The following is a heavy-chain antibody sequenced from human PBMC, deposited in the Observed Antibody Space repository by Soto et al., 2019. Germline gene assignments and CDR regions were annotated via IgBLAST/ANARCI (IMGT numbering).Heavy chain of an antibody. Sequence: PXGSLRIAFAASGFTFSNYSMSWVRQAPGKGLEWVSGLSDGGGSTFYADSVKGRFTISRDNAKNTLYLQMSSLRAEDTAVYYCAKEGTTSPYKWFDTWGQGTLVTVSS. CDR1: GFTFSNYS. D-gene: IGHD2-2*01. V-gene: IGHV3-23*01. CDR3: AKEGTTSPYKWFDT. J-gene: IGHJ5*02. CDR2: LSDGGGST.